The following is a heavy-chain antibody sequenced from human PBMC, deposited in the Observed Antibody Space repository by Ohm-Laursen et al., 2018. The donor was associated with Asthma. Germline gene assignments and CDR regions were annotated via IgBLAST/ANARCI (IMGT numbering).Heavy chain of an antibody. D-gene: IGHD5-12*01. Sequence: SMRLSCSASGFTFSSYAMSWVRQAPGKGLEWVAVISYDGSNKYYADSVKGRFTISRDNSKNTLYLQMNSLRAEDTAVYYCARDIGSGYSGYGVNRYYGMDVWGQGTTVTVSS. J-gene: IGHJ6*02. CDR3: ARDIGSGYSGYGVNRYYGMDV. CDR1: GFTFSSYA. V-gene: IGHV3-30-3*01. CDR2: ISYDGSNK.